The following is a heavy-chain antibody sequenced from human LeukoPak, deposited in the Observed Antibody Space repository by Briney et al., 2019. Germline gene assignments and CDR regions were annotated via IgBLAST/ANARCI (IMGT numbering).Heavy chain of an antibody. CDR1: GGSFSGYY. Sequence: SETLSLTCAVYGGSFSGYYWSWIRQPPGKGLEWIGSIYYSGNTYYNASLKSRVTISIDTSKNQFSLKLTSVTAADTAVYYCARQTGSGLFILPGGQGTLVTVSS. CDR3: ARQTGSGLFILP. CDR2: IYYSGNT. V-gene: IGHV4-34*01. J-gene: IGHJ4*02. D-gene: IGHD3/OR15-3a*01.